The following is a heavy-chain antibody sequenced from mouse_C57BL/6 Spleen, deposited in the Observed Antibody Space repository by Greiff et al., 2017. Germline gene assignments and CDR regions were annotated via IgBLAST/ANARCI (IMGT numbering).Heavy chain of an antibody. Sequence: QVQLQQPGAELVKPGASVKVSCKASGYTFTSYWMHWVNQRPGQGLEWIGRIHPSDSATNYNQKFKGKATLTVDKSSSTAYMQLSSLTSEDSAVYYCAIDSNYVKAWFAYWGQGTLVTVSA. D-gene: IGHD2-5*01. CDR3: AIDSNYVKAWFAY. V-gene: IGHV1-74*01. CDR2: IHPSDSAT. J-gene: IGHJ3*01. CDR1: GYTFTSYW.